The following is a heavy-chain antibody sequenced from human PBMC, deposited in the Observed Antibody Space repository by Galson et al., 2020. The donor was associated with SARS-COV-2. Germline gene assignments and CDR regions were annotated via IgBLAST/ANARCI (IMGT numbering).Heavy chain of an antibody. V-gene: IGHV4-31*03. J-gene: IGHJ4*02. D-gene: IGHD5-12*01. CDR2: IYYSGST. CDR1: GGSISSGGYY. CDR3: ARGQNVYDIDY. Sequence: SETLSLTCTVSGGSISSGGYYWSWIRQHPGKGLEWIGYIYYSGSTYYNPSLKSRVTISVDTSKNQFSLKLSSVTAADTAVYYCARGQNVYDIDYWGQGTLVTVSS.